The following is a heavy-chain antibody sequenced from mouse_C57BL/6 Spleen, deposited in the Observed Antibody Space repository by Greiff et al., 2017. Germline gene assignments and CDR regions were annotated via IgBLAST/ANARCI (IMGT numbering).Heavy chain of an antibody. Sequence: EVKLMESGPGLVKPSQSLSLTCSVTGYSITSGYYWNWIRQFPGNKLEWMGYISYDGSNNYNPSLKNRISITRDTSKNQFFLKLNSVTTEDTATYYCARDNYGPFAYWGQGTLVTVSA. CDR1: GYSITSGYY. J-gene: IGHJ3*01. CDR3: ARDNYGPFAY. D-gene: IGHD1-1*01. V-gene: IGHV3-6*01. CDR2: ISYDGSN.